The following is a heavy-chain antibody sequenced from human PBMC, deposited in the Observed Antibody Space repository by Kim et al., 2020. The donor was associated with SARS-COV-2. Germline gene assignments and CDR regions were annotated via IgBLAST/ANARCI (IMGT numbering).Heavy chain of an antibody. D-gene: IGHD6-19*01. CDR3: ARGWSSGWPIPYYFDY. V-gene: IGHV1-69*13. CDR1: GGTFSSYA. Sequence: SVKVSCKASGGTFSSYAISWVRQAPGQGLEWMGGIIPIFGTANYAQKFQGRVTITADESTSTAYMELSSLRSEDTAVYYCARGWSSGWPIPYYFDYWGQGTLVTVSS. CDR2: IIPIFGTA. J-gene: IGHJ4*02.